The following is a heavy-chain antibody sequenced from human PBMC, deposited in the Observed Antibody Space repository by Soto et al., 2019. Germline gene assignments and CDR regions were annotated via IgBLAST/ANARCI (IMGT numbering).Heavy chain of an antibody. V-gene: IGHV4-39*07. Sequence: SETLSLTCTVSGGSISSSSYHWGWIRQSPGKGLEWIGSVYYSGSTYYNPSLKSRVTISVDTSKNQFSLKLSSVTAADTAVYYCARGPVIRFGELLYWFDPWGQGTLVTVSS. CDR2: VYYSGST. CDR1: GGSISSSSYH. D-gene: IGHD3-10*01. J-gene: IGHJ5*02. CDR3: ARGPVIRFGELLYWFDP.